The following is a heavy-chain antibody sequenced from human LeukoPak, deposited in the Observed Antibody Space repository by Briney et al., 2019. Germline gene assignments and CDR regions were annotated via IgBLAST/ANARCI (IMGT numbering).Heavy chain of an antibody. CDR3: AKTGKYYDILTGYSTTYYFDY. V-gene: IGHV3-23*01. CDR2: ISGSGGST. Sequence: GGSLRLSCAASGFTFSSYAMSWVRQAPGKGLEWVSAISGSGGSTYYADSVKGRFTISRDNSKNTLYLQMNRLRAEDTAVYYCAKTGKYYDILTGYSTTYYFDYWGQGTLVTVSS. D-gene: IGHD3-9*01. J-gene: IGHJ4*02. CDR1: GFTFSSYA.